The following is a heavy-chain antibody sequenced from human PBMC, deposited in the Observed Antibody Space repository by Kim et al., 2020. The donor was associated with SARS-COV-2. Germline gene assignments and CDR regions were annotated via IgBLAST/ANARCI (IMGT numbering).Heavy chain of an antibody. CDR1: GGTFSSYA. Sequence: SVKVSCKASGGTFSSYAISWVRQAPGQGLEWMGGIIPIFGTANYAQKFQGRVTITADESTSTAYMELSSLRSEDTAVYYCARGHDSSGYYYRERNYYYYYGMDVWGQGTTVTVSS. J-gene: IGHJ6*02. CDR2: IIPIFGTA. D-gene: IGHD3-22*01. CDR3: ARGHDSSGYYYRERNYYYYYGMDV. V-gene: IGHV1-69*13.